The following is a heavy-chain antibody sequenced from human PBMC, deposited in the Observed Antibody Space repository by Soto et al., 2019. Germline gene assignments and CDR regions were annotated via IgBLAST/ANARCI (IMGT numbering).Heavy chain of an antibody. D-gene: IGHD3-10*01. Sequence: EVQLVESGGGLVKPGGSLRLSCAASGFTFSSYSMNWVRQAPGKGLEWVSSISSSSSYIYYADSVKGRFTISRDNAKNSLYLQMTHLRAEDTAVYYCARVSPSYYGSGGGPDYWGQGTLVTVSS. CDR1: GFTFSSYS. V-gene: IGHV3-21*01. J-gene: IGHJ4*02. CDR3: ARVSPSYYGSGGGPDY. CDR2: ISSSSSYI.